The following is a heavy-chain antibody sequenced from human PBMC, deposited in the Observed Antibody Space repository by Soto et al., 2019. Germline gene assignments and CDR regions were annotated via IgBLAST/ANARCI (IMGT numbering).Heavy chain of an antibody. Sequence: SETLSLTCTVSGGSVSSGSYYWSWIRQPPGKGLEWIGYIYYSGSTNYNPSLKIRVTISVDTSKNQFSLKLSSVTAADTAVYYCAGSHRKWFDPWGRGTLVTVSS. CDR3: AGSHRKWFDP. CDR1: GGSVSSGSYY. V-gene: IGHV4-61*01. CDR2: IYYSGST. J-gene: IGHJ5*02.